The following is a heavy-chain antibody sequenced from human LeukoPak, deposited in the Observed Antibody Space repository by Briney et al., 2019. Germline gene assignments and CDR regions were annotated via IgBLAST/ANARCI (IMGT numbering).Heavy chain of an antibody. CDR3: ARGIAPYYGMDV. CDR2: IWYDGSNK. Sequence: GGSLRLSCAASGFTFSSYGMHWVRQAPGKGLEWVAVIWYDGSNKYYADSVKGRFTISRDNSKNTLYLQMDSLRAEDTAVYYCARGIAPYYGMDVWGQGTTVTVSS. CDR1: GFTFSSYG. V-gene: IGHV3-33*01. J-gene: IGHJ6*02. D-gene: IGHD6-13*01.